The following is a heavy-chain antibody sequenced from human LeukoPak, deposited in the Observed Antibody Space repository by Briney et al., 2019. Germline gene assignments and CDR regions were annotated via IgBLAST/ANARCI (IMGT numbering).Heavy chain of an antibody. CDR3: ARESIAAAGN. J-gene: IGHJ4*02. Sequence: GGSLRLSCAASGFTFSSYGMSWGRQAPGEGLEWVSAISGSGGSTYYADSVKGRLTISRDNSKNTLSLQMNRLRAEDTAVYYFARESIAAAGNWGQGTLVTVSS. CDR2: ISGSGGST. V-gene: IGHV3-23*01. D-gene: IGHD6-13*01. CDR1: GFTFSSYG.